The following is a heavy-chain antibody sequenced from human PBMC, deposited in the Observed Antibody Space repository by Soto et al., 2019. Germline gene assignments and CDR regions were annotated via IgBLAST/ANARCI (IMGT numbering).Heavy chain of an antibody. Sequence: DVQLVESGGGLVQPGRSLRLSCAASGFTFDDYAMHWVRQAPGKGLEWVSGISWNSGSIGYADSVKGRFTISRDNAKNSLYLQMNSLRAEDTALYYCAKDPGDCSGGSCYPHYFDYWGQGTLVTVSS. CDR1: GFTFDDYA. D-gene: IGHD2-15*01. CDR2: ISWNSGSI. V-gene: IGHV3-9*01. J-gene: IGHJ4*02. CDR3: AKDPGDCSGGSCYPHYFDY.